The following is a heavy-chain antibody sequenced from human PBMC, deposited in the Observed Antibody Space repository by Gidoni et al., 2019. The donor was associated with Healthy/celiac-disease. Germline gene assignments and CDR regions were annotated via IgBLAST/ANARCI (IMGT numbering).Heavy chain of an antibody. CDR2: ISDDGSNK. Sequence: QVQLVESGGGVVQPGRSLRLSCAASGFTFSSYGMHWVRQAPGKGLEWVAVISDDGSNKYYADSVKGRFTISRDNSKNTLYLQMNSLRAEDTAVYYCAKGRKTAEYFQHWGQGTLVTVSS. CDR1: GFTFSSYG. J-gene: IGHJ1*01. V-gene: IGHV3-30*18. CDR3: AKGRKTAEYFQH.